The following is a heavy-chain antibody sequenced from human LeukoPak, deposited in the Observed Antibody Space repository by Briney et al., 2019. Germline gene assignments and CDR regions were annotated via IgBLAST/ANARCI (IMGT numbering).Heavy chain of an antibody. V-gene: IGHV3-23*01. D-gene: IGHD4-17*01. CDR3: ARATPNTTVTYYYYGMDV. J-gene: IGHJ6*02. Sequence: GGSLRLSCAASGFTFSSYAMSWVRQAPGKGLEWVSATSGSGGSTYYADSVKGRFTISRDNSKNTLYLQMNSLRAEDTAVYYCARATPNTTVTYYYYGMDVWGQGTTVTVSS. CDR1: GFTFSSYA. CDR2: TSGSGGST.